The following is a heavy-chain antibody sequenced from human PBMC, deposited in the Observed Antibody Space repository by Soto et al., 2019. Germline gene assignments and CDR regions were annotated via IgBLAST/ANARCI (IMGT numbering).Heavy chain of an antibody. CDR3: AKDRPYDYLWGTYRPSDY. V-gene: IGHV3-7*03. J-gene: IGHJ4*02. D-gene: IGHD3-16*02. Sequence: PGGSLRLSCAASGFTFSSYWMSWVRQAPGKGLEWVANIKQDGSEKYYVDSVKGRFTISRDNAKNSLYLQMNSLRAEDTAVYYCAKDRPYDYLWGTYRPSDYWGQGTLVTVSS. CDR2: IKQDGSEK. CDR1: GFTFSSYW.